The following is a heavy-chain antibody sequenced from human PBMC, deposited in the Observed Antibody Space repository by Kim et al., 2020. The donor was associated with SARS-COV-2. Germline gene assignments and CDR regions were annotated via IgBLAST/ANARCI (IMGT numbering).Heavy chain of an antibody. Sequence: SETLSLTCTVSGGSISSYYWSWIRQPPGKGLEWIGYIYYSGSTKYNPSLKSRVTISVDTSKNQFSLKLSSVTAADTAVYYCASGKRTIFGVVTIPTFDYWGQGTLVTVSS. V-gene: IGHV4-59*13. J-gene: IGHJ4*02. CDR3: ASGKRTIFGVVTIPTFDY. CDR1: GGSISSYY. CDR2: IYYSGST. D-gene: IGHD3-3*01.